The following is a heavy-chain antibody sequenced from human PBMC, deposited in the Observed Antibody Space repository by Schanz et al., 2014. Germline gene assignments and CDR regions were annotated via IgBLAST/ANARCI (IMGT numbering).Heavy chain of an antibody. J-gene: IGHJ4*02. CDR3: ARAFGGYDPAGALDH. CDR1: GYTFTSYG. V-gene: IGHV1-2*04. D-gene: IGHD5-12*01. Sequence: QVQLVQSGAEVKKPGASVKVSCKASGYTFTSYGISWVRQAPGQGLEWMGWINPNSGTTNYAQKFQGWVTMTRDTSISTAYMELSRLKSDDTAVYYCARAFGGYDPAGALDHWGQGTLVTVSS. CDR2: INPNSGTT.